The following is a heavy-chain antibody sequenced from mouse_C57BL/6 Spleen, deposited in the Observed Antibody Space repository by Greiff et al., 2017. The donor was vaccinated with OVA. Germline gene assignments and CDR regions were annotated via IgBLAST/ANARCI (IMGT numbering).Heavy chain of an antibody. Sequence: EVKLVESGGGLVKPGGSLKLSCAASGFTFSDYGMHWVRQAPEKGLEWVAYISSGRSTIYYADTVKGRFTISRDNAKNTLFLQMTSLRSEDTAMYYGARKEKVYYGNYDYAMDDWGQGTSVTVSS. J-gene: IGHJ4*01. V-gene: IGHV5-17*01. CDR1: GFTFSDYG. D-gene: IGHD2-1*01. CDR2: ISSGRSTI. CDR3: ARKEKVYYGNYDYAMDD.